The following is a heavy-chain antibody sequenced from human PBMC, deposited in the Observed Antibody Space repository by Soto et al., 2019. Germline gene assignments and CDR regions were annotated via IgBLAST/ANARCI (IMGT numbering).Heavy chain of an antibody. CDR1: GGSIRSSNYY. J-gene: IGHJ4*02. Sequence: PSETLSLTCTVSGGSIRSSNYYWAWVRQPPGKGLEWIANIYYSGDTYFHPSLRSRLTVSVDTSKNQFSLKLSSLTAADTAMYYCASLQVPGNFDYWGKGTLVTVS. D-gene: IGHD6-13*01. CDR3: ASLQVPGNFDY. V-gene: IGHV4-39*01. CDR2: IYYSGDT.